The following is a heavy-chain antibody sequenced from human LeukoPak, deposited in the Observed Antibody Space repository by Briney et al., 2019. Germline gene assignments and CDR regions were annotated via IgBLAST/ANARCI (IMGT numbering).Heavy chain of an antibody. V-gene: IGHV3-9*01. CDR2: ISWNSGSI. J-gene: IGHJ6*03. D-gene: IGHD2/OR15-2a*01. Sequence: PGGSLRLSCAGSGFTFDDYAMHWVRQGPGKGLEWVAGISWNSGSIAYADSVKGRFTISRDNAKNSLYLQMNSLRAEDTALYYCTKDKSSRRDNIMDVWGKGTTVTISS. CDR3: TKDKSSRRDNIMDV. CDR1: GFTFDDYA.